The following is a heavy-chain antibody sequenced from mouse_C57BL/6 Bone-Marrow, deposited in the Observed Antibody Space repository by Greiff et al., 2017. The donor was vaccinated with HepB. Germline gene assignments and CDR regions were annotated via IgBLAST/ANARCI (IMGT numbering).Heavy chain of an antibody. Sequence: EVHLVESGGDLVKPGGSLKLSCAASGFTFSSYGMSWVRQTPDKRLEWVATISSGGSYTYYPDSVKGRITISKDNAKNTLYLQMSSLKSEDTAMYYCARHRIYYDYDDGGGFDYWGQGTTLTVSS. CDR1: GFTFSSYG. J-gene: IGHJ2*01. D-gene: IGHD2-4*01. V-gene: IGHV5-6*01. CDR3: ARHRIYYDYDDGGGFDY. CDR2: ISSGGSYT.